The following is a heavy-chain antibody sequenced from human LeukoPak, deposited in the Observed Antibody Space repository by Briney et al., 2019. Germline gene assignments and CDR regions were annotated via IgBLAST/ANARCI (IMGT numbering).Heavy chain of an antibody. D-gene: IGHD3-10*01. CDR1: GFTFSSYV. CDR2: ISGSGGST. Sequence: GGSLRLSCAASGFTFSSYVMSWVRQAPGKGLEWVSAISGSGGSTYYADSVKGRFTISRDNSKNTLYLQMNSLRAEDTAVYYCAKWGSITMVRGVIITPNWFDPWGQGTLVTVST. CDR3: AKWGSITMVRGVIITPNWFDP. J-gene: IGHJ5*02. V-gene: IGHV3-23*01.